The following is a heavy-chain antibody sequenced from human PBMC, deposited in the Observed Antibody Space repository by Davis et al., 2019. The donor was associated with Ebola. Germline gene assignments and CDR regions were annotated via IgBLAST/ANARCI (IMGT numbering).Heavy chain of an antibody. CDR2: IYYSGST. J-gene: IGHJ4*02. CDR3: AGGHSGYVQFDY. V-gene: IGHV4-59*01. CDR1: GDSISNYY. Sequence: PSETLSLTCTVSGDSISNYYWSWIRQPPGKGLEWMGYIYYSGSTKYNPSLKSRVTISIDKSKNQFSLNMSSVTAADTAVYYCAGGHSGYVQFDYWGQGTLVTVSS. D-gene: IGHD5-12*01.